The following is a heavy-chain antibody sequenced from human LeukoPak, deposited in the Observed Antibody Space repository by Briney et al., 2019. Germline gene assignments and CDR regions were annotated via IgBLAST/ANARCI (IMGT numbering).Heavy chain of an antibody. Sequence: SVKVSCKTSGYSLNSHHVHWVRQAPGQGLEWMGGIIPIFGTANYAQKFQGRVTITADESTSTAYMELSSLRSEDTAVYYCARGGAIVGATPFDYWGQGTLVTVSS. V-gene: IGHV1-69*13. CDR3: ARGGAIVGATPFDY. D-gene: IGHD1-26*01. CDR2: IIPIFGTA. CDR1: GYSLNSHH. J-gene: IGHJ4*02.